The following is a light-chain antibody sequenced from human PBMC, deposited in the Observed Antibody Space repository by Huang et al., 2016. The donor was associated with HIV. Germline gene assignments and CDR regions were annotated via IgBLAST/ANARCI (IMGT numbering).Light chain of an antibody. V-gene: IGKV3-20*01. CDR1: QSVSSNF. CDR3: QQYGSSPLYT. J-gene: IGKJ2*01. CDR2: GAS. Sequence: EVVLTQSPGTLSLSPGERATLSCRASQSVSSNFFAWYQQKPGQAPRLLISGASSRGTGIPDRFSGRGSGTDFTLTISRLEPEDFAVYYCQQYGSSPLYTFGQGTKVEIK.